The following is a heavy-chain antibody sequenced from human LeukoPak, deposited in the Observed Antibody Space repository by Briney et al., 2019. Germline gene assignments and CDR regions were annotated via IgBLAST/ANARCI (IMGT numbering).Heavy chain of an antibody. V-gene: IGHV5-51*01. CDR1: GYPFSNYY. J-gene: IGHJ4*02. CDR2: VSPSDSDT. Sequence: GESLKISCKGSGYPFSNYYIGWVRQLPGKGLEWMAIVSPSDSDTRYCPSFRGQVTISADKSISTVYLQWSSLEASDTAIYYCARHRSDSYSSPIDYWGQGTLVTVPS. CDR3: ARHRSDSYSSPIDY. D-gene: IGHD6-6*01.